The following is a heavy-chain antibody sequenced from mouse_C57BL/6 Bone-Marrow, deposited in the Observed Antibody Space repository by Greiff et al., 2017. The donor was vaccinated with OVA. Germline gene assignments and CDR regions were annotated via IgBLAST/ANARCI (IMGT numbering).Heavy chain of an antibody. CDR2: IDPENGDT. CDR1: GFNIKDDY. V-gene: IGHV14-4*01. J-gene: IGHJ2*01. Sequence: EVQLQQSGAELVRPGASVKLSCTASGFNIKDDYMHWVKQRPEQGLEWIGWIDPENGDTEYASKFQGKATITADTSSHTSYLQLSSLTSEDTAVYYCTTGVSVGDYGGQGTTLTVTS. CDR3: TTGVSVGDY.